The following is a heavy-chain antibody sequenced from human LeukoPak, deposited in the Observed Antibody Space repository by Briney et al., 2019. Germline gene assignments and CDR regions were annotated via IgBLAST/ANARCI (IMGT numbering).Heavy chain of an antibody. D-gene: IGHD3-16*01. V-gene: IGHV4-39*01. CDR1: GFTATSNY. J-gene: IGHJ4*02. Sequence: GSLRLSCAASGFTATSNYMSWVRQAPGKGLEWIGSIYYSGSTYYNPSLKSRVTISVDTSKNQFSLKLSSVTAADTAVYYCARRKGGILDYWGQGTLVTVSS. CDR2: IYYSGST. CDR3: ARRKGGILDY.